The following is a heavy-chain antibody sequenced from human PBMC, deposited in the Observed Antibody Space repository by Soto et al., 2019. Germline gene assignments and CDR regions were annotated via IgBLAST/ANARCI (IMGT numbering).Heavy chain of an antibody. V-gene: IGHV3-33*01. CDR2: IWYDGSNT. J-gene: IGHJ4*02. CDR1: GFIFSSFG. CDR3: ARDGRITMIVVVIGTLDY. Sequence: SLRLSCAASGFIFSSFGMHWVRQAPGKGLEWVAHIWYDGSNTYYADSVKGRFTISRDNSRNTVYLQMNSLRAEDTAVYYCARDGRITMIVVVIGTLDYWGQGTLVTVSS. D-gene: IGHD3-22*01.